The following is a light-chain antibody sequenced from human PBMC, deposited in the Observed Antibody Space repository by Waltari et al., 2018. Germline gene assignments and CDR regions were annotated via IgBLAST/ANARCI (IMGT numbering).Light chain of an antibody. CDR1: QSVLYSSNNKDY. J-gene: IGKJ2*01. V-gene: IGKV4-1*01. Sequence: DIVVTQSPASLTVSLGERATLNCTSSQSVLYSSNNKDYLAWYQQRPGQPPKLLISWASARESGVPDRFSGSGSGTDFTLTISSLQAEDVAVYYCQQYYSIPPFFGRGTKVEIK. CDR3: QQYYSIPPF. CDR2: WAS.